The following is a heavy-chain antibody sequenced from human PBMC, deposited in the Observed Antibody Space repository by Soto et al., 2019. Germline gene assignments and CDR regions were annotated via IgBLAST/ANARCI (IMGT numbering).Heavy chain of an antibody. V-gene: IGHV1-69*01. J-gene: IGHJ6*02. CDR3: ARAPDNWTPRNYGMDV. D-gene: IGHD1-20*01. CDR2: IIPIFGTA. Sequence: QVQLVQSGAEVKKPGSSVKVSCKASGGTFSSYAISWVLQAPGQGLEWMGGIIPIFGTANYAETFQCRVTITADESTSTAYMDLSSLRSDDTAVYYCARAPDNWTPRNYGMDVWGQGTTVTVSS. CDR1: GGTFSSYA.